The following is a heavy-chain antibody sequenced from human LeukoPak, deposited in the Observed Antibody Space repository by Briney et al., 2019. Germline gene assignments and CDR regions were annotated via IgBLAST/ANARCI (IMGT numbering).Heavy chain of an antibody. CDR1: GGSLSSSSYY. V-gene: IGHV4-39*01. CDR3: ARLAGAFDI. CDR2: IYYSGST. Sequence: SETLSLTCTVSGGSLSSSSYYWGWLRQPPGRGLEWIGSIYYSGSTYYNPSLKSRVTISVDTSKNQFSLKLSSVTAADTAVYYCARLAGAFDIWGQGTMVTVSS. J-gene: IGHJ3*02. D-gene: IGHD3-10*01.